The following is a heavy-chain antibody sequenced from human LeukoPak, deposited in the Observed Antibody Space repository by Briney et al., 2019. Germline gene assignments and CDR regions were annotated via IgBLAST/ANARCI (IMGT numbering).Heavy chain of an antibody. V-gene: IGHV4-34*01. CDR3: ARAPYDSSGYYYVNLVLNYYGMDV. Sequence: SETLSLTCAVYGGSFSGYYWSWIRQPPGKGLEWIGEINHSGSTNYNPSLKSRVTISVDTSKNQFSLKLSSVTAADTAVYYCARAPYDSSGYYYVNLVLNYYGMDVWGQGTTATVSS. J-gene: IGHJ6*02. CDR1: GGSFSGYY. D-gene: IGHD3-22*01. CDR2: INHSGST.